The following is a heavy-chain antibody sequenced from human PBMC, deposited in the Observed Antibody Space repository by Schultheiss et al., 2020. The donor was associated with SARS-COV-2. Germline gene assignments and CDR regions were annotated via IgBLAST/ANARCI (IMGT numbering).Heavy chain of an antibody. CDR3: ARVEVGGYYGMDV. CDR2: ISAYNGNT. Sequence: ASVKVSCKASGYTFTSYGISWVRQAPGQGLEWMGWISAYNGNTKYSQKFQGRVTITRDTSASTAYMELSSLRSEDTAVYYCARVEVGGYYGMDVWGQGTTVTVSS. J-gene: IGHJ6*02. V-gene: IGHV1-18*01. CDR1: GYTFTSYG. D-gene: IGHD1-26*01.